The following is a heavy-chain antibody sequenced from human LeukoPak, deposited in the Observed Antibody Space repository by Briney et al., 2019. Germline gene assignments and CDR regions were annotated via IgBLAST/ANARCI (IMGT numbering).Heavy chain of an antibody. J-gene: IGHJ5*02. CDR2: ISSSSSTI. CDR3: ASSEGDWFDP. V-gene: IGHV3-48*04. CDR1: GFTFSSYS. Sequence: PGGSLRLSCAASGFTFSSYSMNWVRQAPGKGLEWVSYISSSSSTIYYADSVKGRFTISRDNAKNSLYLQMNSLRAEDTAVYYCASSEGDWFDPWGQGTLVTVSS.